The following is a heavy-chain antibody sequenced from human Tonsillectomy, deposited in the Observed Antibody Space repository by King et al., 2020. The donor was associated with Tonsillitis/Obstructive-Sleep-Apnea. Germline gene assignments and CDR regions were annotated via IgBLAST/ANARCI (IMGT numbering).Heavy chain of an antibody. CDR3: AKNPKEGVTTFWAFDI. D-gene: IGHD4-17*01. CDR1: GFTFSSYG. Sequence: VQLVESGGGVVQPGRSLRLSCAASGFTFSSYGMHWVRQAPGKGLEWVAVISYDGSDKYYADSVKGRFTISRDNSKNTLYLQMNSLRAEDTALYYCAKNPKEGVTTFWAFDIWGQGTMVTVSS. J-gene: IGHJ3*02. V-gene: IGHV3-30*18. CDR2: ISYDGSDK.